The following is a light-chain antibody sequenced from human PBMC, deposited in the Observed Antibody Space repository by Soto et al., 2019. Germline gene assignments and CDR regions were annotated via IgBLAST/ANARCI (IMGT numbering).Light chain of an antibody. J-gene: IGKJ1*01. CDR1: QSVSSN. CDR2: GAS. Sequence: IALQQSPSTLSASPWQRATLYCSASQSVSSNLAWYQQKPGQAPRLLIYGASTRATGIPARFSGSGSGTEFTLTISSLQSEDFAVYYCQQYNKWPQTFGQGTKVDI. CDR3: QQYNKWPQT. V-gene: IGKV3-15*01.